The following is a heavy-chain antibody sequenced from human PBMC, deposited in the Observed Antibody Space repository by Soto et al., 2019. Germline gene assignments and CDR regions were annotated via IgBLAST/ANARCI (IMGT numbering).Heavy chain of an antibody. D-gene: IGHD1-7*01. V-gene: IGHV1-3*01. CDR3: ARGTGTTIDYYYYAMDV. Sequence: QVQLVQSGAEVKKPGASVKVSCKASGYTFTSYAMHWVRQAPGQRLEWMGWINAGNGNTKYSQKFQGRVTITRDTSASTAYMELSSLRSEDTAVYYCARGTGTTIDYYYYAMDVWGQGTTVTVSS. CDR2: INAGNGNT. J-gene: IGHJ6*02. CDR1: GYTFTSYA.